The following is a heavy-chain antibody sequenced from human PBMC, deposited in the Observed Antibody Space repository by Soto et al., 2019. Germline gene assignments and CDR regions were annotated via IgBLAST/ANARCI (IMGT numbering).Heavy chain of an antibody. Sequence: PSETLSLTCTVSGGSISSGGYYWSWIRQHPGKGLEWIGYIYYSGSTYYNPSLKSRVTISVDTSKNQFSLKLSSVTAADTAVYYCARVGAYSSGWTNSYYFDYWGQGTLVTVSS. CDR1: GGSISSGGYY. D-gene: IGHD6-19*01. CDR3: ARVGAYSSGWTNSYYFDY. CDR2: IYYSGST. V-gene: IGHV4-31*03. J-gene: IGHJ4*02.